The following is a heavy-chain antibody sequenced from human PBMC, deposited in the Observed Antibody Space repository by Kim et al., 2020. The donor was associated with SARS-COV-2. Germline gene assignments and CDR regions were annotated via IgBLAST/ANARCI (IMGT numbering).Heavy chain of an antibody. V-gene: IGHV1-3*01. D-gene: IGHD3-3*01. Sequence: ASVKVSCKASGYTFSNYAMHWVRQAPGQRLEWMGWINAGSGNTEYSQKFQGRLIITRDTSATTAYMELSSLRSEDTAVYYCARGRPVLRFLEWLLSYFDY. CDR3: ARGRPVLRFLEWLLSYFDY. CDR1: GYTFSNYA. J-gene: IGHJ4*01. CDR2: INAGSGNT.